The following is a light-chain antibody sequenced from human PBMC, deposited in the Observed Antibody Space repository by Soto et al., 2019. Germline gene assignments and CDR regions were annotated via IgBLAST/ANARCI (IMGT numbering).Light chain of an antibody. CDR3: QQYNDWPPLI. CDR1: QSIRTN. V-gene: IGKV3-15*01. J-gene: IGKJ4*01. CDR2: DAS. Sequence: EIMMTQSPATVSVSPGERATLSCRASQSIRTNVAWYQQKPGQALRLLIYDASTRATGLSSRFSGSGSGTEFTLTISSLQSEDVAIYYCQQYNDWPPLIFGGGTRLEI.